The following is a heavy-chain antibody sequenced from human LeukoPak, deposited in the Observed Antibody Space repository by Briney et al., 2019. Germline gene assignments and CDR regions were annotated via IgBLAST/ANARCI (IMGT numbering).Heavy chain of an antibody. D-gene: IGHD3-3*01. CDR2: INPSGGST. J-gene: IGHJ4*02. V-gene: IGHV1-46*01. Sequence: ASVKVSCKASGYTFTSYYMHWVRQAPGQGLEWMGIINPSGGSTSYAQKFQGRVTMTRDTSTSTAYMELSSLRSEDTAVYYCARDPGGPNYDFWSGFDWGQGTLVTVSS. CDR1: GYTFTSYY. CDR3: ARDPGGPNYDFWSGFD.